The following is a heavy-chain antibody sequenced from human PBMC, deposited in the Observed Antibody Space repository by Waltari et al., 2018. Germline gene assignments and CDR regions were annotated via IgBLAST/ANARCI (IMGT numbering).Heavy chain of an antibody. CDR1: GFTFSSYG. CDR2: ISYDGSNK. Sequence: QVQLVESGGGVVQPGRSLRLSCAASGFTFSSYGMHWVRQAPGKGLEWVAVISYDGSNKYYADSVKGRFTISRDNSKNTLYLQMNSLRAEDTAVYYCAKGEAGADYWGQGTLVTVSS. CDR3: AKGEAGADY. J-gene: IGHJ4*02. V-gene: IGHV3-30*18.